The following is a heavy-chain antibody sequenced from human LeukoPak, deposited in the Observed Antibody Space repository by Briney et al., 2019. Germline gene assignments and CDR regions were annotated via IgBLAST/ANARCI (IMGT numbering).Heavy chain of an antibody. D-gene: IGHD3-10*01. CDR1: GFTFSSYE. CDR2: ISSSGSTI. J-gene: IGHJ4*02. V-gene: IGHV3-48*03. CDR3: ARDRMVRGAPAPYFDY. Sequence: GGSLRLSCAASGFTFSSYEMNWVRQAPGKGLEWVSYISSSGSTIYYADSVKGRFTISRDNAKNSLYLQMNSPRAEDTAVYYCARDRMVRGAPAPYFDYWGQGTLVTVSS.